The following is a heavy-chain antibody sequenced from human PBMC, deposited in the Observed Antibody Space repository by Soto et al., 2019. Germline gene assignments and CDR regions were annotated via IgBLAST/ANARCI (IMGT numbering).Heavy chain of an antibody. V-gene: IGHV3-49*04. D-gene: IGHD6-6*01. CDR3: TLAMTSTFFYYGMDV. Sequence: PGGSLRLSCTVSGFNFDGNVMSWVRQAPGKGLEWVGFIRRKAYGGTTEYAASVKGRFTLSRDDSKGIAYLQMNSLRTEDTGVYYCTLAMTSTFFYYGMDVWGQGTTVTVSS. CDR1: GFNFDGNV. CDR2: IRRKAYGGTT. J-gene: IGHJ6*02.